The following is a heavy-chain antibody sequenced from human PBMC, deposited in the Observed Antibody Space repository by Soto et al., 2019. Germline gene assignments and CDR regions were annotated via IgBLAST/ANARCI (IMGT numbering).Heavy chain of an antibody. CDR1: RGSISSADYY. V-gene: IGHV4-30-4*01. Sequence: TSETLSLTCTVSRGSISSADYYWNWIRQPPGKGLEWIGYIYYSGNAYYNPSLKSRLSISVDTSKNQFSLKVNSVTAADTAVYYCERIGKLDTNLVGGVDVWGPGTTVTVSS. CDR3: ERIGKLDTNLVGGVDV. D-gene: IGHD5-18*01. CDR2: IYYSGNA. J-gene: IGHJ6*02.